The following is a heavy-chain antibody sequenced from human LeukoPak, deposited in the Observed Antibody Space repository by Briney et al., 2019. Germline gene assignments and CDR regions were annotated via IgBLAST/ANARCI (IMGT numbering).Heavy chain of an antibody. CDR2: MYYSGTT. Sequence: SETLSLTCTVSGGSISSYYWSWIRQSPGKGLEWIGYMYYSGTTKYNPSLRSRVTISADTSTNQFSLELSSVTAADTAVYYCARHQIYVDTAMVDYFDYWGRGTLVTVSS. CDR1: GGSISSYY. J-gene: IGHJ4*02. V-gene: IGHV4-59*01. CDR3: ARHQIYVDTAMVDYFDY. D-gene: IGHD5-18*01.